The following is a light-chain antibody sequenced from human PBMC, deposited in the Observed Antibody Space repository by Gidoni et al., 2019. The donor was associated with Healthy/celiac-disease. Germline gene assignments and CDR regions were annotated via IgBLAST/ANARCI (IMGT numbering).Light chain of an antibody. CDR2: GAS. J-gene: IGKJ5*01. Sequence: ELVMTQSPATLSVSPGERATLSCRASQSVSSLLAWYQQKPGQAPRLLIYGASTRATGIPARFSGGGSGTEFTLTISTLQSADFAAYYCQQYKNWPSTFGQGTRLEIK. CDR1: QSVSSL. V-gene: IGKV3-15*01. CDR3: QQYKNWPST.